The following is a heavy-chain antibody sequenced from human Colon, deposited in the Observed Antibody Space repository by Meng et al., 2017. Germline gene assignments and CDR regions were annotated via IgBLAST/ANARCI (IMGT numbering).Heavy chain of an antibody. D-gene: IGHD3-16*01. J-gene: IGHJ4*02. V-gene: IGHV4-61*08. Sequence: QVQLQASGPGLVRPSETLSLSCAVSGASVRSPDHQWGWVRQPPGKGLEWIGYARIDYANTNYNPSLKSRVNVSLDTSKNQFSLNVRSVTTADTAVYYCARDYWGSLDFWGQGILVTVSS. CDR2: ARIDYANT. CDR1: GASVRSPDHQ. CDR3: ARDYWGSLDF.